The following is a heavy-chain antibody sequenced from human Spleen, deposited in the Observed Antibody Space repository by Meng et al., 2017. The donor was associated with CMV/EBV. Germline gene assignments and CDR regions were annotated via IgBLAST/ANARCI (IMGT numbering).Heavy chain of an antibody. CDR3: AREVVRYSSGWYKGYFDY. V-gene: IGHV4-39*07. CDR1: GGSISSSSYY. CDR2: IYYSGST. Sequence: SETLSLTCTVSGGSISSSSYYWGWIRQPPGKGLEWIGSIYYSGSTYYNPSLKSRVTISVDTSKNQFSLKLSSVTAADTAVYYCAREVVRYSSGWYKGYFDYWGQGTLVTVSS. J-gene: IGHJ4*02. D-gene: IGHD6-19*01.